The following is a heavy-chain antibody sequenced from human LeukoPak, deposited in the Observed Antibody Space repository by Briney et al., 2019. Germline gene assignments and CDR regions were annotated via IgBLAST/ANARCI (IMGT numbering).Heavy chain of an antibody. CDR3: ARRLARPGYFDH. CDR1: GGSISSSSYY. V-gene: IGHV4-39*01. Sequence: SETLSLTCTVSGGSISSSSYYWGWIRRPPGKGLEWIGSIYYSGRTYYNPSLKSRVTISVDTSKNQFSLKLSSVTAADTAVYYCARRLARPGYFDHWGQGTLVTVSS. CDR2: IYYSGRT. D-gene: IGHD3-9*01. J-gene: IGHJ4*02.